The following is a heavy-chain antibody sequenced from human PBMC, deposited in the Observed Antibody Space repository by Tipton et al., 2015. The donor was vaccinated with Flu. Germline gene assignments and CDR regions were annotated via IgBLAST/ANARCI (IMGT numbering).Heavy chain of an antibody. CDR2: IYYSGST. V-gene: IGHV4-61*05. CDR3: ARARGDAFDI. CDR1: GGSISSSSYY. D-gene: IGHD3-16*01. J-gene: IGHJ3*02. Sequence: GLVKPSETLSLTCTVSGGSISSSSYYWGWIRQPPGKGLEWIGYIYYSGSTNYNPSLKSRVTISVDTSKNQFSLKLSSVTAADTAVYYCARARGDAFDIWGQGTMVTVSS.